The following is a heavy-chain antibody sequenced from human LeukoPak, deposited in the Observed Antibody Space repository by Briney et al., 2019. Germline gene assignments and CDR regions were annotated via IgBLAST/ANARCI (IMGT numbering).Heavy chain of an antibody. D-gene: IGHD3-3*01. J-gene: IGHJ6*02. CDR3: ARHFGVISKGVYYYYYGLDV. CDR2: VYSGGST. CDR1: GFTFSSHA. V-gene: IGHV3-66*04. Sequence: GGSLRLSCAASGFTFSSHAMSWVRQAPGKGLEWVSVVYSGGSTYYADSVKGRFTISRDNSKNTLYLQMSSLRAEDTAVYYCARHFGVISKGVYYYYYGLDVWGQGTTVTVSS.